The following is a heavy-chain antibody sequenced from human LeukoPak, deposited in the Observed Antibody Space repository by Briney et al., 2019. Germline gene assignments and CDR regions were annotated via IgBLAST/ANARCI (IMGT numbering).Heavy chain of an antibody. CDR3: ARDTLFCSGGYCYHDI. J-gene: IGHJ6*02. Sequence: GGSLRLSCAASEFTFSSYWMHWVRQAPGKGLVWVSRISGDGRSTSYADSVKGRFTISRDNAKNTMYLQMNSLRAEDTAVYYCARDTLFCSGGYCYHDIWGQGTTVTVSS. CDR1: EFTFSSYW. V-gene: IGHV3-74*01. CDR2: ISGDGRST. D-gene: IGHD2-15*01.